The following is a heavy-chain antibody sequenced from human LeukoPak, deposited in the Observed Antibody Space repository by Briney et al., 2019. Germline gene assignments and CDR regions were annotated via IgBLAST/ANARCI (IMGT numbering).Heavy chain of an antibody. J-gene: IGHJ4*02. CDR3: ARDSRDYGSGSSQYYFDH. V-gene: IGHV1-69*13. Sequence: SVKVSCTASGGTFSSYAIGWVRQAPGQGLECMGGIIPIFGTANYAQKFQGRVTITADESTSTAYMELSSLRSEDTAVYYCARDSRDYGSGSSQYYFDHWGQGTLVTVSS. CDR1: GGTFSSYA. CDR2: IIPIFGTA. D-gene: IGHD3-10*01.